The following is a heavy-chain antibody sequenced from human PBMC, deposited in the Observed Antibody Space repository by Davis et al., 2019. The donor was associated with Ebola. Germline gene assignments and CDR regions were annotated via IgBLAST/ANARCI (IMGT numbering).Heavy chain of an antibody. J-gene: IGHJ4*02. CDR3: AKQESLYGSSDY. CDR2: IYSGDSDT. CDR1: GYSFTNYW. D-gene: IGHD3-22*01. V-gene: IGHV5-51*01. Sequence: KVSCKGSGYSFTNYWIAWVRQMPGKGPEWMGIIYSGDSDTRYSPSFQGQVTISADKSISTAYLQWSSLKASDTAMYYCAKQESLYGSSDYWGQGTLVTVSS.